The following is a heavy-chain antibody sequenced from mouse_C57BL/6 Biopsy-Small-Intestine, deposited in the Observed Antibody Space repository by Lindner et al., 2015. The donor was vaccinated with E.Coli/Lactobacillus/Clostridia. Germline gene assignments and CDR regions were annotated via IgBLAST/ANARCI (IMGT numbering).Heavy chain of an antibody. D-gene: IGHD4-1*01. CDR1: GYTFTDYN. Sequence: VQLQESGPELVKPGASVKIPCKAFGYTFTDYNMDWVKQSHGKSLEWIGDINPNNGGTIYNQKFKGKATLTVDKSSSTAYMELRSLTSEDTAVYYCARWGPTGFDYWGQGTTLTVSS. CDR3: ARWGPTGFDY. J-gene: IGHJ2*01. CDR2: INPNNGGT. V-gene: IGHV1-18*01.